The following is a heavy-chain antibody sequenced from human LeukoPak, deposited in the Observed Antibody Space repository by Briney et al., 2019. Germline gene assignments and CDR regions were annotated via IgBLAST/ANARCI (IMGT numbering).Heavy chain of an antibody. V-gene: IGHV3-33*01. J-gene: IGHJ4*02. CDR3: ARDPPESGWAFDC. Sequence: GGSLRLSRAGSGFTFSSHAMHWVRQAPGKGLEWVAVIWYDGSNKYYADSVKGRFTISRDNSKNTVYLEMNSLRVEDTAVYFCARDPPESGWAFDCWGQGTLVTVSS. D-gene: IGHD6-19*01. CDR1: GFTFSSHA. CDR2: IWYDGSNK.